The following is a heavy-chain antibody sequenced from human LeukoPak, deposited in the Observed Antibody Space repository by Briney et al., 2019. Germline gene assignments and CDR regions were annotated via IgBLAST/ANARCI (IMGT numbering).Heavy chain of an antibody. J-gene: IGHJ4*02. V-gene: IGHV3-53*01. CDR2: IYSGTT. Sequence: GGSLRLSCTVSGFTVSSNSMSWVRQAPGKGLEWVSFIYSGTTHYSDSVKGRFTISRDNSKNTLYLQMNSLRAEDTAVYYCARDRYYYDSSGYYVFDYWGQGTLVTVSS. CDR3: ARDRYYYDSSGYYVFDY. D-gene: IGHD3-22*01. CDR1: GFTVSSNS.